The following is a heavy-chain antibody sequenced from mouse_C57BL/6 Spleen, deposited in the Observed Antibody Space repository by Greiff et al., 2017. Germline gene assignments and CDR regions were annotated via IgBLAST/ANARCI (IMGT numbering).Heavy chain of an antibody. CDR1: GFTFSDYY. CDR3: ARDDYYGLFAY. CDR2: INYDGSST. J-gene: IGHJ3*01. Sequence: EVQRVESEGGLVQPGSSMKLSCTASGFTFSDYYMAWVRQVPEKGLEWVANINYDGSSTYYLDSLKSRFIISRDNAKNILYLQMSSLKSEDTATYYCARDDYYGLFAYWGQGTLVTVSA. V-gene: IGHV5-16*01. D-gene: IGHD1-1*01.